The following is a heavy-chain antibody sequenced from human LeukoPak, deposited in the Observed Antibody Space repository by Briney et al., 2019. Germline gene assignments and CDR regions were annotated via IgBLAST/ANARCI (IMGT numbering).Heavy chain of an antibody. Sequence: PGGSLRLSCAASGFTFSSYSMNWVRQAPGKGLEWVSYISSSSSTIYYADSVKGRFTISRDNAKNSLYLQMNSLRAEDTAVYYCASRPRGGDCCPLDYWGQGTLVTVSS. J-gene: IGHJ4*02. CDR3: ASRPRGGDCCPLDY. V-gene: IGHV3-48*04. D-gene: IGHD2-21*02. CDR2: ISSSSSTI. CDR1: GFTFSSYS.